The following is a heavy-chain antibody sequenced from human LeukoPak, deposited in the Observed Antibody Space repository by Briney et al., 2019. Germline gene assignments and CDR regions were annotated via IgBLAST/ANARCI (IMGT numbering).Heavy chain of an antibody. CDR1: GFTFSSCW. D-gene: IGHD6-6*01. J-gene: IGHJ4*02. Sequence: QPGGSLTLSGAASGFTFSSCWMHWVGQAPGKGLVWVSRINSDGRTKTYADSVRGRFTISRDNAKNTLYLQMNSLRAEDTAVYYCAREYSSWFDYWGQGTLVSVSS. CDR2: INSDGRTK. CDR3: AREYSSWFDY. V-gene: IGHV3-74*01.